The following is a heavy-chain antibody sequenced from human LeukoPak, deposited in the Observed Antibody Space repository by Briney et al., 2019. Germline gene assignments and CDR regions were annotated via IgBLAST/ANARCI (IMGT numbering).Heavy chain of an antibody. CDR3: ATEKMGGAVAGKLDY. V-gene: IGHV1-69*13. CDR2: IIPIFGTA. J-gene: IGHJ4*02. D-gene: IGHD6-19*01. Sequence: SVKVSCKASGGTFSSYAISWVRQAPGQGLEWMGGIIPIFGTANYAQKFQGRVTITADESTSTAYMELSSLRSEDTAVYYCATEKMGGAVAGKLDYWGQGTLVTVSS. CDR1: GGTFSSYA.